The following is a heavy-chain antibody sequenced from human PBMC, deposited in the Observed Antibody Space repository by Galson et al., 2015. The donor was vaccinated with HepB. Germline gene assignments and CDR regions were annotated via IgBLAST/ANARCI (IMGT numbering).Heavy chain of an antibody. CDR1: GGSFSGYY. Sequence: ETLSLTCAVYGGSFSGYYWSWIRQPPGKGLEGIGEINHSGSTNYNPSLKSRVTISVDTSKNQFSLKLSSVTAADTAVYYCARGPVMLPTVTRFDIWGQGTMVTVSS. V-gene: IGHV4-34*01. J-gene: IGHJ3*02. CDR2: INHSGST. CDR3: ARGPVMLPTVTRFDI. D-gene: IGHD4-17*01.